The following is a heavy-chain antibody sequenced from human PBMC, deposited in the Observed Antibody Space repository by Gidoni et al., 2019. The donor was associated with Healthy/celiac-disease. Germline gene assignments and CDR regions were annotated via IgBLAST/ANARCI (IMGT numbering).Heavy chain of an antibody. CDR2: IYSGGST. Sequence: EVQLVESGGGLIQPGGSLRLSCAASGFTVSSNYMSWVRQAPGKGLEWVSVIYSGGSTYYADSVKGRFTISRDNSKNTLYLQMNSLRAEDTAVYYCARSVGHPIDDAFDIWGQGTMVTVSS. CDR1: GFTVSSNY. CDR3: ARSVGHPIDDAFDI. J-gene: IGHJ3*02. V-gene: IGHV3-53*01.